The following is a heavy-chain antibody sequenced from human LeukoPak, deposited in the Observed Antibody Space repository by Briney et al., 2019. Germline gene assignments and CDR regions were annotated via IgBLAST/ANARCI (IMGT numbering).Heavy chain of an antibody. V-gene: IGHV1-2*02. CDR1: GYTFTGYY. D-gene: IGHD3-22*01. Sequence: ASVKVSCKASGYTFTGYYMHWVRQSPGQGLEGMGWINPNSGGTNYAQKFQGRVTMTRDTSISTAYMELSRLRSDDTAVYYCARAQYYDSSGYYYTYWGQGTLVTVSS. CDR3: ARAQYYDSSGYYYTY. CDR2: INPNSGGT. J-gene: IGHJ4*02.